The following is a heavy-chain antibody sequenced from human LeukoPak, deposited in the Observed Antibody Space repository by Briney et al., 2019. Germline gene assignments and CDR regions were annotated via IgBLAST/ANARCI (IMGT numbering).Heavy chain of an antibody. D-gene: IGHD3-10*02. CDR1: GFTFNTYS. CDR2: ITGNSHTI. Sequence: GGSLRLSSEASGFTFNTYSMNWVRQAPGKGLEWISYITGNSHTIYYADSVKGRFTISRDNAKNSLYLQMNSLRAEDTAVYYCAELGITMIGGVWGKGTTVTISS. J-gene: IGHJ6*04. CDR3: AELGITMIGGV. V-gene: IGHV3-48*04.